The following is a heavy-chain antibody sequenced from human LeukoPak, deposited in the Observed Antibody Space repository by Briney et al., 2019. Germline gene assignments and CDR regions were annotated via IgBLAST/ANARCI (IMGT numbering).Heavy chain of an antibody. Sequence: SETLSLTCTVSGGSIRSYYWSWIRQPPGKGLEWIGEINHSGSTNYNPSLKSRVTISVDTSKNQFSLKLSSVTAADTAVYYCARGPSYYYDSSGYFLDYWGQGTLVTVSS. CDR1: GGSIRSYY. J-gene: IGHJ4*02. V-gene: IGHV4-34*01. CDR2: INHSGST. D-gene: IGHD3-22*01. CDR3: ARGPSYYYDSSGYFLDY.